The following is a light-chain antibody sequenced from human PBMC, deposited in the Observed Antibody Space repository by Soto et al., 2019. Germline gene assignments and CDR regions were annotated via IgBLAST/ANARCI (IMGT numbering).Light chain of an antibody. Sequence: DIQMTQSPSTLSASVGDRVTMTCRASQSISSWLAWYQQKPGKAPKLLIYDASSLESGVPSRFSGSGSGTEFTLTISSLQPDDFATYYCQQYNSYSSTLGQGTKVDIK. V-gene: IGKV1-5*01. CDR3: QQYNSYSST. CDR1: QSISSW. J-gene: IGKJ1*01. CDR2: DAS.